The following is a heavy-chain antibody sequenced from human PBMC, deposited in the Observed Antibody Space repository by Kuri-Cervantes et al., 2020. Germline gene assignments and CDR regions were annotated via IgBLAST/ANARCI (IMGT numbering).Heavy chain of an antibody. J-gene: IGHJ3*02. D-gene: IGHD5-12*01. CDR2: ISYDGGNK. Sequence: GGSVRLSSSAAGVTFSSYGLLWVCQAPGKGLEWVAVISYDGGNKYYADSVKGRFTISRDNSKNTLYLQMNSLRAEDTAVYYCAKETWSSATDAFDIWGQGTMVTVSS. V-gene: IGHV3-30*18. CDR3: AKETWSSATDAFDI. CDR1: GVTFSSYG.